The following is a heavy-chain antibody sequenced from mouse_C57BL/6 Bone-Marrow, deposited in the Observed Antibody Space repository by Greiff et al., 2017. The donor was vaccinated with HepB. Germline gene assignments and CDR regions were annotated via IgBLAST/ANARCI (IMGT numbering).Heavy chain of an antibody. Sequence: EVMLVESGPGMVKPSQSLSLTCTVTGYSITSGYDWHWIRHFPGNKLEWMGYISYSGSTNYNPSLKSRISITHDTSKNHFFLKLNSVTTEDTATYYCARDYYGSSYRYFDVWGTGTTVTVSS. V-gene: IGHV3-1*01. J-gene: IGHJ1*03. CDR3: ARDYYGSSYRYFDV. CDR1: GYSITSGYD. D-gene: IGHD1-1*01. CDR2: ISYSGST.